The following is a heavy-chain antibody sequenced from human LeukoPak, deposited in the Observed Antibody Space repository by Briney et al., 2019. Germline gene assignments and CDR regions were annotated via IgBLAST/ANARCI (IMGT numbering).Heavy chain of an antibody. D-gene: IGHD2-15*01. CDR2: ISRSGNTK. CDR1: GFTFSDYN. V-gene: IGHV3-11*01. J-gene: IGHJ6*03. CDR3: ARVLRYCSGGNCYSGGLGYMDV. Sequence: GGSLRLSCAASGFTFSDYNMRWIRQAPGKGLEWVSSISRSGNTKYYADSVKGRFTISRDNAKNSLFLQMNSLRAEDTAVYYCARVLRYCSGGNCYSGGLGYMDVWGKGTTVTISS.